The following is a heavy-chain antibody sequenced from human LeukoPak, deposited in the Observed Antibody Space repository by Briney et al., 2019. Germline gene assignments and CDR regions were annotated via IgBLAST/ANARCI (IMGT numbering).Heavy chain of an antibody. J-gene: IGHJ5*02. CDR2: IIPILGIA. CDR3: ARDGITMVRGVIISNNWFDP. V-gene: IGHV1-69*04. Sequence: SVKVSCKASGGTFSSYTISWVRQAPGQGLEWMGRIIPILGIANYAQKFQGRVTITADKSTSTAYMELSSLRSEDTAVYYCARDGITMVRGVIISNNWFDPWGQGTLVTVSS. D-gene: IGHD3-10*01. CDR1: GGTFSSYT.